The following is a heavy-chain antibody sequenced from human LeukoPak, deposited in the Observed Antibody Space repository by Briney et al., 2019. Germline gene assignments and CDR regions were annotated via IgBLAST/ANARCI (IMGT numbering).Heavy chain of an antibody. D-gene: IGHD6-19*01. J-gene: IGHJ4*02. Sequence: PSATLSLTCIVSGGSISSSSYYWGWIRQPPGKGLEWIGSLYYSGSTYYNPSLKSRVTISVDRSKNQFSLKLNSVTAADTAVYYCARQTLADDIDYWGQGTLVTFSS. CDR1: GGSISSSSYY. V-gene: IGHV4-39*01. CDR2: LYYSGST. CDR3: ARQTLADDIDY.